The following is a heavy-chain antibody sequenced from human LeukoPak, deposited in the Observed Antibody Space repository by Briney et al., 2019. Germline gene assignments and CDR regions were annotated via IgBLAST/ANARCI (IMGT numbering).Heavy chain of an antibody. Sequence: GASVKVSCKASGYTFTSYYMHWVRQAPGQGLEWMGIINPSGGSTSYAQKFQGRVTMTRDTSTSTVCMELSSLRSEDTAVYYCAREDTYYYDSSGYYYFDYWGQGTLVTVSS. CDR2: INPSGGST. CDR1: GYTFTSYY. V-gene: IGHV1-46*01. J-gene: IGHJ4*02. D-gene: IGHD3-22*01. CDR3: AREDTYYYDSSGYYYFDY.